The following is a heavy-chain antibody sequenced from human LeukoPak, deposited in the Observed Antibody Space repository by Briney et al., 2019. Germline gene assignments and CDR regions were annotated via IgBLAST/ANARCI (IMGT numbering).Heavy chain of an antibody. D-gene: IGHD3-22*01. J-gene: IGHJ4*02. V-gene: IGHV3-23*01. Sequence: GGSLRLSCAASGFTFSSYAMSWVRQAPGKGLEWVSGISGSGDNTYYADSVKGRFTISRDNSKNTLYVQVNSLGTEDMAAYYCAKGSYYDSSGSFYFDYWGQGTLVTVSS. CDR2: ISGSGDNT. CDR1: GFTFSSYA. CDR3: AKGSYYDSSGSFYFDY.